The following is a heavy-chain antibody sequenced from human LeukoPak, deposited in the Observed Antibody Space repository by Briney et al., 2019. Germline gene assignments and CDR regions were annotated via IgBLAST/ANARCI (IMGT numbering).Heavy chain of an antibody. CDR2: ISYDGSNK. Sequence: PGRSLRLSCAASGFTFSSYAMHWVRQAPGKGLEWVAVISYDGSNKYYADSVKGRFTISRDNSKNTLYLQMNSLRAEDTAVYYCARDSLRYFDWLFPGDFDYWGQGTLVTVSS. CDR1: GFTFSSYA. V-gene: IGHV3-30*04. D-gene: IGHD3-9*01. J-gene: IGHJ4*02. CDR3: ARDSLRYFDWLFPGDFDY.